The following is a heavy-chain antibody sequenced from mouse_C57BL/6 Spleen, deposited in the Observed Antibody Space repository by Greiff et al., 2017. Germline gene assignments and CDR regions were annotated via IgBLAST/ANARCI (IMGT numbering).Heavy chain of an antibody. CDR3: ARYTRDGYYEYFDV. CDR1: GFTFTDYY. CDR2: IRNKANGYTT. D-gene: IGHD2-3*01. Sequence: EVNLVESGGGLVQPGGSLSLSCAASGFTFTDYYMSWVRQPPGKALEWLGFIRNKANGYTTEYSASVKGRFTISRDNSQSILYLQMNALRAEDSATYYCARYTRDGYYEYFDVWGTGTTVTVSS. V-gene: IGHV7-3*01. J-gene: IGHJ1*03.